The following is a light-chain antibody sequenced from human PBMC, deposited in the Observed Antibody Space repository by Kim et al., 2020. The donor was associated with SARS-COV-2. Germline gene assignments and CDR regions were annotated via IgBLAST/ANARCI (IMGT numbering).Light chain of an antibody. CDR1: SLRSYY. CDR3: NSRDSNDNVV. CDR2: GKN. V-gene: IGLV3-19*01. Sequence: SSELTQDPAVSVALGQTVRITCQGDSLRSYYATWYQQKPGQAPILIIDGKNNRPSEIPDRFSYSSSVNTASLTITVTQAGDEADYYCNSRDSNDNVVFGG. J-gene: IGLJ2*01.